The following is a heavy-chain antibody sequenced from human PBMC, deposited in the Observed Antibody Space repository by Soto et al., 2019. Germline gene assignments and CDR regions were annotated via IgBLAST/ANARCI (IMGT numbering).Heavy chain of an antibody. J-gene: IGHJ4*02. CDR2: INAGNGNT. D-gene: IGHD2-21*01. CDR1: GYTFTSYA. V-gene: IGHV1-3*01. CDR3: ARSIVVVNAADH. Sequence: GASVKVSCKASGYTFTSYAMHWVRQAPGQRLEWMGWINAGNGNTKYSQKFQGRVTITRDTSASTAYMELSSLRSEDTAVYYCARSIVVVNAADHWGQGTLVTVSS.